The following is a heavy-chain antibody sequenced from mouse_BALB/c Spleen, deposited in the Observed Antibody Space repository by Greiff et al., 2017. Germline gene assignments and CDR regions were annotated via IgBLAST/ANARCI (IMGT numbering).Heavy chain of an antibody. CDR1: GFSLTSYD. CDR2: IWTGGGT. V-gene: IGHV2-9-2*01. Sequence: VQGVESGPGLVAPSQSLSITCTVSGFSLTSYDISWIRQPPGKGLEWLGVIWTGGGTNYNSAFMSRLSISKDNSKSQVFLKMNSLQTDDTAIYYCVRGSYFDYWGQGTTLTVSS. J-gene: IGHJ2*01. CDR3: VRGSYFDY.